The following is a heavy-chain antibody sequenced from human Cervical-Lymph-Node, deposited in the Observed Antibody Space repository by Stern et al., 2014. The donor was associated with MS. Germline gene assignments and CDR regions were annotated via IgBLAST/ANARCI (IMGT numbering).Heavy chain of an antibody. CDR1: GFTFSSYG. Sequence: VQLEESGGGVVQPGRSLRLSCAASGFTFSSYGMYWVRQAPGKGLEWVAVIWYDGSNKYYADSVKGRFTISRDNSKNTLYLQMTSLRAEDTAVYYCARDGYCSGGSCYSYFDYWGQGTLVTVSS. CDR2: IWYDGSNK. J-gene: IGHJ4*02. CDR3: ARDGYCSGGSCYSYFDY. D-gene: IGHD2-15*01. V-gene: IGHV3-33*01.